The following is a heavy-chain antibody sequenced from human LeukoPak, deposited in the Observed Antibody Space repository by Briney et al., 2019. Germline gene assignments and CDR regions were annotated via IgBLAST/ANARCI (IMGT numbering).Heavy chain of an antibody. J-gene: IGHJ4*02. V-gene: IGHV1-18*01. Sequence: ASVKVSCKASGYSFSNYAMNRVRQASGQGLEWMGWISAYNGNTNYAQKLQGRVTMTTDTSTSTAYMELRSLRSDDTAVDYCVRDQRRRRVLGPLGYWGQGTLVTVSS. CDR2: ISAYNGNT. CDR1: GYSFSNYA. D-gene: IGHD3-3*02. CDR3: VRDQRRRRVLGPLGY.